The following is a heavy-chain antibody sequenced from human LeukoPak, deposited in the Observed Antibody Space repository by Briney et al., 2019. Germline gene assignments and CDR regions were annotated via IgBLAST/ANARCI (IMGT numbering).Heavy chain of an antibody. D-gene: IGHD3-10*02. CDR3: AKQSYARSLGE. CDR1: GFPFSDFS. J-gene: IGHJ4*02. CDR2: TNSCGTTT. Sequence: GGSLRLSCATSGFPFSDFSMTWVHQAPGKGLEWISTTNSCGTTTYYAESVKGRFTISRDNFKNALYLQMSSLRVEDTAIYYCAKQSYARSLGEGGPGTLVTVSS. V-gene: IGHV3-23*01.